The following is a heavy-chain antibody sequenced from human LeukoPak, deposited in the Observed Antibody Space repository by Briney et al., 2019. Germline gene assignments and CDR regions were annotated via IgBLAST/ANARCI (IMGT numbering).Heavy chain of an antibody. CDR2: ITGSGDSA. J-gene: IGHJ4*02. CDR3: ARRTSYYFPY. CDR1: GFTFSSYA. Sequence: GGSLRLSCAASGFTFSSYAMSWVRQAPGKGLEWVSTITGSGDSADYADSVKGRFTISRDNGKNTLYLEVNSLRVEDTAVYYCARRTSYYFPYWGQGTQVTVPS. V-gene: IGHV3-23*01.